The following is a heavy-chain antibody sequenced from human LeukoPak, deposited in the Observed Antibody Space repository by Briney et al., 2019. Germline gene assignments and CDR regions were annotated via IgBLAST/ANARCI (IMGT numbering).Heavy chain of an antibody. V-gene: IGHV3-30*18. J-gene: IGHJ3*02. CDR2: ISYDGSNK. Sequence: GGSLTLSCAASGFTFSTYGMHWVRQAPGKGLEWVAVISYDGSNKYYADSVKGRFTISRDNSKNTLYLQMNSLRAEDTAVYYCAKEWGLYYYGSGSNTFDIWGQGTMVTVSS. CDR3: AKEWGLYYYGSGSNTFDI. CDR1: GFTFSTYG. D-gene: IGHD3-10*01.